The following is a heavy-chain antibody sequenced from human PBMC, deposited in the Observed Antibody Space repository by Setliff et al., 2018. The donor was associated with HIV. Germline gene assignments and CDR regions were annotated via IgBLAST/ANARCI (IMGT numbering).Heavy chain of an antibody. CDR2: INSATGGT. CDR3: ARDYLHVFDI. J-gene: IGHJ3*02. Sequence: GASVKVSCKASGYTFTDNYIHWVRQAPGQGLEWMAWINSATGGTNYAQNFQGWVTVTGDTSINTGYMELSSLKSDDTAVYYCARDYLHVFDIWGQGTMVTVSS. CDR1: GYTFTDNY. V-gene: IGHV1-2*04.